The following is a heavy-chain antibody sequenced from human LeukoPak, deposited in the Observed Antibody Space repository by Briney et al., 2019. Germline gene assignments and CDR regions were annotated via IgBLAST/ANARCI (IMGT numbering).Heavy chain of an antibody. V-gene: IGHV1-69*01. CDR2: IIPIFGRA. CDR3: ADLVYCSSSSCYEPFNQT. J-gene: IGHJ4*02. CDR1: GGTFSSYA. D-gene: IGHD2-2*01. Sequence: ASVTVSCKASGGTFSSYAISWVRQAPGQGLEWMGGIIPIFGRANYAQKFQGRVTITADDSTSTAYMELSSLRSEDTAVYYCADLVYCSSSSCYEPFNQTWGQGTLVTVSP.